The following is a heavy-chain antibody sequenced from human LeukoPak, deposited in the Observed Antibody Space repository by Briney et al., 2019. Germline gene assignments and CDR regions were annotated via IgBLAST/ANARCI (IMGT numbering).Heavy chain of an antibody. D-gene: IGHD3-9*01. CDR1: GGSISSGGYY. Sequence: SQTLSLTCTVSGGSISSGGYYWNWIRQHPGKGLEWIGYIHYSGSTYYSPSLKSRVTISIDTSKNQFSLKLTSVTAADTAVYYCARAHYDILTGYPLDYWGQGTLVTVSS. CDR3: ARAHYDILTGYPLDY. CDR2: IHYSGST. V-gene: IGHV4-31*03. J-gene: IGHJ4*02.